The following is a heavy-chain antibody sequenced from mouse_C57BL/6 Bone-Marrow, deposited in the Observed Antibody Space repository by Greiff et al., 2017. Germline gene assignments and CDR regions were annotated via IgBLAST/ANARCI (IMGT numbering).Heavy chain of an antibody. V-gene: IGHV1-9*01. CDR3: ARYGWDSGDYFDY. J-gene: IGHJ2*01. CDR1: GYTFTGYW. CDR2: IVPGSGST. Sequence: QVQLQQSGAELMKPGASVKLSCKATGYTFTGYWIEWVKQRPGHGLEWIGEIVPGSGSTNYNEKIKGKATFTADTSSNTAYMQLSSLTTEDSAIYYCARYGWDSGDYFDYWGQGTTLTVSS. D-gene: IGHD3-3*01.